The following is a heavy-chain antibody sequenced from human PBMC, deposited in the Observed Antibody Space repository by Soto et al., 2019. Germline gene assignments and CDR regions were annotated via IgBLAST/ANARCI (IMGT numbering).Heavy chain of an antibody. CDR2: ISAYNGNT. V-gene: IGHV1-18*01. CDR1: GYTFTSYG. J-gene: IGHJ5*02. Sequence: ASVKVSCKASGYTFTSYGISWVRQAPGQGLEWMGWISAYNGNTNYAQKLQGRVTMTTDTSTSTAYMGLRSLRSDDTAVYYCATLAVAGKGRSWFDPWGQGTLVTVSS. D-gene: IGHD6-19*01. CDR3: ATLAVAGKGRSWFDP.